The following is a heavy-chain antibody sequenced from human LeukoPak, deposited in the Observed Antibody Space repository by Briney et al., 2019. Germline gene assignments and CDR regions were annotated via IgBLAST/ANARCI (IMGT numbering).Heavy chain of an antibody. CDR1: GFIFSTSA. CDR2: ISYDGNKK. D-gene: IGHD4-23*01. J-gene: IGHJ4*02. Sequence: GGSLRLSCAASGFIFSTSAMHWVRQAPGKGLGWVSVISYDGNKKYYAESVKGRFTISRDNSKNTLYLQVNSLRAEDTAVYYCAKDWAGNGGFDYWGQGTLVTVSS. CDR3: AKDWAGNGGFDY. V-gene: IGHV3-30*18.